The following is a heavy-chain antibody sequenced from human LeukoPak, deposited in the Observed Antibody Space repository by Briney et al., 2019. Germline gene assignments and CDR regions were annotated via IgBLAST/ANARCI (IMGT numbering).Heavy chain of an antibody. V-gene: IGHV4-4*07. CDR2: IYTSGST. Sequence: SETLSLTCTVSGGSISSYYWSWIRQPAGKGLEWIGHIYTSGSTNYNPSLKSRVTMSVDTSKNQFSLKLSSVTAADTAVYYCARHRRYSSSWFPLDFDYWGQGTLVTVSS. CDR1: GGSISSYY. J-gene: IGHJ4*02. CDR3: ARHRRYSSSWFPLDFDY. D-gene: IGHD6-13*01.